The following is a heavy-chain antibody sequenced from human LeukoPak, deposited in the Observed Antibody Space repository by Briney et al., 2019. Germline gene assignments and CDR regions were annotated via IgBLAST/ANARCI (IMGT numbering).Heavy chain of an antibody. CDR3: ARDYGDYENWFDP. CDR1: GGSISSYY. Sequence: PSETLSLTCTVSGGSISSYYWSWIRQPPGKGLEWIGYIYYSGSTNYNPSLKSRVTISVDTSKNQFFLKLSSVTAADTAVYYCARDYGDYENWFDPWGQGTVVTVSS. D-gene: IGHD4-17*01. CDR2: IYYSGST. J-gene: IGHJ5*02. V-gene: IGHV4-59*01.